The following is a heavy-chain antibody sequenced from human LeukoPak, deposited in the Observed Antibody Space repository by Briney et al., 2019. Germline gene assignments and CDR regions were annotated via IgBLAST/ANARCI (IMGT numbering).Heavy chain of an antibody. Sequence: SETLSLTCAVYGGSFSGYYWSWIHQPPGKGLEWIGEINHSGSTNYNPSLKSRVTISVDTSKNQFSLKLSSVTAADTAVYYCARVQDTSMYWGQGTLVTVSS. CDR3: ARVQDTSMY. D-gene: IGHD1-26*01. CDR2: INHSGST. J-gene: IGHJ4*02. V-gene: IGHV4-34*01. CDR1: GGSFSGYY.